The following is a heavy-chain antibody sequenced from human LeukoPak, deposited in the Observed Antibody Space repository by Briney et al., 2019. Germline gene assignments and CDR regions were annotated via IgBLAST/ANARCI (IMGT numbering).Heavy chain of an antibody. CDR1: GYTFTGYY. V-gene: IGHV1-2*02. CDR2: INPNSGGT. J-gene: IGHJ4*02. D-gene: IGHD1-26*01. Sequence: GASVKVSCKASGYTFTGYYMHWVRQAPGQGLEWMGWINPNSGGTNHAQKFQGRVTMTRDTSISTAYMELSRLRSDDTAVYYCARGPGLVGATRGKFYWGQGTLVTVSS. CDR3: ARGPGLVGATRGKFY.